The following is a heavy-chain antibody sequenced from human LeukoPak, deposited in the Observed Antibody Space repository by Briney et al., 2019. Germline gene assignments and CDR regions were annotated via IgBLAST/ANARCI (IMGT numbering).Heavy chain of an antibody. Sequence: GGSLRPSCAASGFTFNSYWMSWVRQAPGKGLEWVANIKQDGSEKYYVDSVKGRFTISRDNAKNSLYLQMDSLRAEDTALYYCARDAYGQLARYDYWGQGTLVTVSS. D-gene: IGHD6-13*01. CDR1: GFTFNSYW. CDR3: ARDAYGQLARYDY. J-gene: IGHJ4*02. CDR2: IKQDGSEK. V-gene: IGHV3-7*05.